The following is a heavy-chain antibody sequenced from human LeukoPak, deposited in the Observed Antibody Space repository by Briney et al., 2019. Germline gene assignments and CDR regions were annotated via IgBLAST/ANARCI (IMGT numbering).Heavy chain of an antibody. CDR3: ARSKAYCGGDCYSPFDC. D-gene: IGHD2-21*02. J-gene: IGHJ4*02. CDR1: GYSLTSYW. V-gene: IGHV5-51*01. Sequence: GKSLQISCICSGYSLTSYWIGWVRQMPGKGLEWMGITYPCDSDTRYSPSFQGQVTISADKSISPAYLQRSSLKASDTAVYYCARSKAYCGGDCYSPFDCWVQATLVTDCS. CDR2: TYPCDSDT.